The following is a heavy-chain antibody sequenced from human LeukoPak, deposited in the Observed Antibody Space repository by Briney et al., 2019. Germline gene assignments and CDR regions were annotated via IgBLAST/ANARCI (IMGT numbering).Heavy chain of an antibody. CDR3: AATIKRDYGDTVLNY. Sequence: SQTLSLTCTVPADSISSYYWSWIRQPPGKGLEWIAYMHNGVHTNYNPSLKSRVTISGDTSKNQFSLKLTSVTAADTAVYFCAATIKRDYGDTVLNYWGQGTLVTVSS. D-gene: IGHD4/OR15-4a*01. CDR1: ADSISSYY. CDR2: MHNGVHT. V-gene: IGHV4-59*01. J-gene: IGHJ4*02.